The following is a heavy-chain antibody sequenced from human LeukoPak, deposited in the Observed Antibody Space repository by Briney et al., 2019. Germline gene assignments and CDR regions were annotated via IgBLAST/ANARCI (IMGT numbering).Heavy chain of an antibody. CDR3: AVRGSLWSGYLRGKYYFDY. D-gene: IGHD3-3*01. V-gene: IGHV4-34*01. CDR2: INHSGST. J-gene: IGHJ4*02. CDR1: GGSFSGYY. Sequence: PSETLSLTCAVYGGSFSGYYWSWIRQPPGKGLEWIGEINHSGSTNYNPSLRSRVTISVDTSKNQFSLKLSPVTAADTAVYYCAVRGSLWSGYLRGKYYFDYWGQGTLVTVSS.